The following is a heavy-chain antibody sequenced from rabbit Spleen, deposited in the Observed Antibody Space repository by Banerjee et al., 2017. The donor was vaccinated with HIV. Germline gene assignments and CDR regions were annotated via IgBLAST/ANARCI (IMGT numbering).Heavy chain of an antibody. CDR3: ARDLTGVIGWNFGW. V-gene: IGHV1S45*01. CDR1: GFSFSNKAV. Sequence: QEQLVESGGGLVKPEGSLKLSCTASGFSFSNKAVVCWVRQAPGKGLDWIACIAVGGTGTTYYASWAKGRFTISKTSSTTVTLQLTSLTAADTATYFCARDLTGVIGWNFGWWGPGTLVTVS. CDR2: IAVGGTGTT. D-gene: IGHD4-1*01. J-gene: IGHJ6*01.